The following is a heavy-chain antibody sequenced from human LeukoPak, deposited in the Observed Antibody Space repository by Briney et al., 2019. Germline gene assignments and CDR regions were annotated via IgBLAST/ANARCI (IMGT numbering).Heavy chain of an antibody. V-gene: IGHV3-74*01. CDR1: GFTFSSYW. CDR3: ARKVRGSGLQSKAFDI. CDR2: INSDGGST. Sequence: GGSLRLSCAASGFTFSSYWMHWVRQAPGKGLVWVSRINSDGGSTSYADSVKGRFTISRDNAKNTLYLQMNSLRAEDTAVYYCARKVRGSGLQSKAFDIWGQGTMVTVSS. J-gene: IGHJ3*02. D-gene: IGHD3-22*01.